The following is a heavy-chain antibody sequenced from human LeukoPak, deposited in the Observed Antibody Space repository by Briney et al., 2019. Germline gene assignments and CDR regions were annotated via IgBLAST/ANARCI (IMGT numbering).Heavy chain of an antibody. Sequence: PSETLSLTCTVSGGSISSYYWSWLRQPAGKGLEWIGRIYTSGSTNYNPSLTSRVTMSVDTSKNQFSLKLSSVTAADTAVYYCARIAPAAWFDPWGQGTLVTVSS. CDR3: ARIAPAAWFDP. V-gene: IGHV4-4*07. CDR1: GGSISSYY. D-gene: IGHD2-2*01. CDR2: IYTSGST. J-gene: IGHJ5*02.